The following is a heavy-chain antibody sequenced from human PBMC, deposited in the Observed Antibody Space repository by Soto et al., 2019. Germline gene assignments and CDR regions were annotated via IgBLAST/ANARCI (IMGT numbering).Heavy chain of an antibody. CDR3: ARAPRELLAEGPVFLYYYYGFDV. Sequence: QVHLQQWGAGLLKPSGTLSLTCAVSGGYFTEAYWTWVRQSPGRGLEWIGEVFHAGNTNYNPSLKSRVTLSLDTAKNQFSLRLTSVTAADSAVYYCARAPRELLAEGPVFLYYYYGFDVWGQGTTVIVSS. D-gene: IGHD1-7*01. CDR2: VFHAGNT. V-gene: IGHV4-34*12. CDR1: GGYFTEAY. J-gene: IGHJ6*02.